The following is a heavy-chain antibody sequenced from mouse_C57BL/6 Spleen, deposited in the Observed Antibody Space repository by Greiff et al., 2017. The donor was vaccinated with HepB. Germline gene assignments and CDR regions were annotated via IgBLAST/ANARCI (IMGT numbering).Heavy chain of an antibody. CDR2: INPNNGGT. V-gene: IGHV1-22*01. Sequence: EVQLQQSGPELVKPGASVKMSCKASGYTFTDYNMHWVKQSHGKSLEWIGYINPNNGGTSYNQKFKGKATLTVNKSSSTAYMELRSLTSEDSAVYYCAQPLYSTWFAYWGQGTLVTVSA. J-gene: IGHJ3*01. CDR1: GYTFTDYN. CDR3: AQPLYSTWFAY. D-gene: IGHD2-5*01.